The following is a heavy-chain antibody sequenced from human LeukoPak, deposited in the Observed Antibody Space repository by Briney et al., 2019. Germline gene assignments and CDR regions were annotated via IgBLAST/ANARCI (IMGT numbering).Heavy chain of an antibody. CDR3: ARDRLRRNYHYDILTGPTHDDPGLDFDY. CDR1: GYTFTDYY. J-gene: IGHJ4*02. D-gene: IGHD3-9*01. Sequence: ASVTVSFKASGYTFTDYYMHWVRQAPGQGREGMGWINPNSGGTNYAQKFQGLVTMTRDTSISTAYMELSRLRSDDTAVYYCARDRLRRNYHYDILTGPTHDDPGLDFDYWGQGTLVTVSS. CDR2: INPNSGGT. V-gene: IGHV1-2*04.